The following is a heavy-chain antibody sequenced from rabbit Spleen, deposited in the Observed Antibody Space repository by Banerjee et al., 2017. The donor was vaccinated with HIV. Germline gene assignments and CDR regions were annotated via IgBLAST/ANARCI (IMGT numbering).Heavy chain of an antibody. J-gene: IGHJ4*01. CDR2: IAGSSFGFT. V-gene: IGHV1S40*01. CDR3: ARGSATMTMVITGFYFNL. Sequence: QSLEESGGDLVKPGASLTLTCTASGFSFSSSDYMCWVRQAPGKGLEWISCIAGSSFGFTYSATWAKGRFTISKTSSTTVTLQMTSLTAADTATYFCARGSATMTMVITGFYFNLWGQGTLVTVS. D-gene: IGHD2-1*01. CDR1: GFSFSSSDY.